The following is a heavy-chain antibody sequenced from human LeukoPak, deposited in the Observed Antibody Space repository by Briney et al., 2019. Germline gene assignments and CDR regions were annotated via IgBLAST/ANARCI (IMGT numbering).Heavy chain of an antibody. Sequence: GGSLRLSCAASGFTFDYYAMHWVRQFPGKGLEWVSGISWHSNSIDYADSVRGRFTISRDNAKNSLYLQMNSLRPEDTAVYYCARGLAGGIDYWGQGTLVTVSS. CDR2: ISWHSNSI. CDR3: ARGLAGGIDY. CDR1: GFTFDYYA. J-gene: IGHJ4*02. D-gene: IGHD1-14*01. V-gene: IGHV3-9*01.